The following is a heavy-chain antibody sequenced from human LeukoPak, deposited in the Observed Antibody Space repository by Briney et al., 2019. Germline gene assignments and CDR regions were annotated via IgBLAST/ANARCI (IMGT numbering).Heavy chain of an antibody. CDR1: GYTFTSYD. Sequence: WASVKVSCKASGYTFTSYDINWVRQATGQGLEWMGWMNPNSGNTGYAQKFQGRVTMTRNTSISTAYMELSSLRSEDTAVYYCARGGSSWYFYYGMDVWGQGTTVTVSS. J-gene: IGHJ6*02. V-gene: IGHV1-8*02. CDR3: ARGGSSWYFYYGMDV. CDR2: MNPNSGNT. D-gene: IGHD6-13*01.